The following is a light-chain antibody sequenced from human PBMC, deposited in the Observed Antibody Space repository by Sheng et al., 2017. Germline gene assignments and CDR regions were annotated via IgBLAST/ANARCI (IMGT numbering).Light chain of an antibody. V-gene: IGKV4-1*01. CDR2: WAF. J-gene: IGKJ1*01. Sequence: DIVMTQSPDSLAVSLAERATINCKSSQSVLYNSNNKNYLAWYQQKPGQPPKLLIYWAFTRESGVPDRFSGGGSGTDFTLTISSLQAEDVAVYYCQQYYTTPWTFGQGTKVEIK. CDR3: QQYYTTPWT. CDR1: QSVLYNSNNKNY.